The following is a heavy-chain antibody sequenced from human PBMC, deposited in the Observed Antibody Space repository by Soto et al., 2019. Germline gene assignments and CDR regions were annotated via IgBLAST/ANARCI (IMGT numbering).Heavy chain of an antibody. D-gene: IGHD3-22*01. V-gene: IGHV3-30-3*01. J-gene: IGHJ4*02. CDR2: ISYDGSNK. CDR1: VFTFISYA. Sequence: GWSLRLSCASSVFTFISYAMHWVRQAPGKGLEWVAVISYDGSNKYYADSVKGRFTISRDNSKNTLYLQMNSLRAEDTAVYYCARASYDSSGYHDYWGQGTLVTVSS. CDR3: ARASYDSSGYHDY.